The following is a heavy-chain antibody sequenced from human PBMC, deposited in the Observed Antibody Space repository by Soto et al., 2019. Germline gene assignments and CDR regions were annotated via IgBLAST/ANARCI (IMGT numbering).Heavy chain of an antibody. J-gene: IGHJ4*02. CDR3: ARSSKSGSYYHHYFDY. CDR1: GYTFTSYY. CDR2: INPSGGST. D-gene: IGHD1-26*01. Sequence: ASVKVSCKASGYTFTSYYMHWVRQAPGQGLEWMGIINPSGGSTSYAQKFQGRVTMTRDTSTSTAYMELSSLRSEDTAVYYCARSSKSGSYYHHYFDYWGQGTLVTVSS. V-gene: IGHV1-46*01.